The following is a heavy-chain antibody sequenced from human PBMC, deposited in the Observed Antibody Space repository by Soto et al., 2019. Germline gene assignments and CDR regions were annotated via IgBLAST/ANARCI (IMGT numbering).Heavy chain of an antibody. J-gene: IGHJ4*02. Sequence: EVQLVESGGGLVKPGGSLRLSCAASGFTFSNAWMSWVRQAPGKGLEWVGRIKSKTDGGTTDYAAPVKGRFTISRDDSKNTLYLQMNSLKTEHTSVYYCTSDFYYDSSGYYRSIDYWGQGTLVTVSS. CDR3: TSDFYYDSSGYYRSIDY. CDR2: IKSKTDGGTT. V-gene: IGHV3-15*01. D-gene: IGHD3-22*01. CDR1: GFTFSNAW.